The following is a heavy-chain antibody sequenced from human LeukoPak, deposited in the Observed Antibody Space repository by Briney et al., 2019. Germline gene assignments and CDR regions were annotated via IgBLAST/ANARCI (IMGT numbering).Heavy chain of an antibody. J-gene: IGHJ5*02. D-gene: IGHD1-26*01. CDR3: TRDSGTYNWLDP. CDR2: IDKKDNFYAT. V-gene: IGHV3-73*01. Sequence: GGSLRLSCAASGFTFSGSAIHWVRQSSGKGLEWVGNIDKKDNFYATTYAASVTGRFTIYSDDKKNTAYLQMNSLKTEDTALYYCTRDSGTYNWLDPWGQGTLVTVSS. CDR1: GFTFSGSA.